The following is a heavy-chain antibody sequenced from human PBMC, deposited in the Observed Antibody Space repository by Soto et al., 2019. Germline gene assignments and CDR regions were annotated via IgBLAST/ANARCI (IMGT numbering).Heavy chain of an antibody. CDR2: ISTSGSTK. CDR1: GFTFSSYS. D-gene: IGHD3-16*01. V-gene: IGHV3-48*02. CDR3: ARVEGGFDI. J-gene: IGHJ3*02. Sequence: EVHLVESGGGLVQPGGSLRLSCAASGFTFSSYSMNWVRQAPGKGLEWLSYISTSGSTKYYADSVKGRFTISRDNANNSLYLQMSSLRDEDTAVYYCARVEGGFDIWGQGTMVTVSS.